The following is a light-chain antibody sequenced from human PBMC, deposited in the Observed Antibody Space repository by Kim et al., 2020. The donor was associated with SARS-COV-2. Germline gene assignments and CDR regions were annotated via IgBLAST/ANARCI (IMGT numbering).Light chain of an antibody. CDR2: DTY. CDR3: QQYNDWPPLT. J-gene: IGKJ4*01. V-gene: IGKV3-15*01. Sequence: EVVMTQSPATLSVSPGGRATLSCRASRSVSSDLAWYQQKPGQAPRLLIYDTYSRATGVPGRFSGSGSGTEFTLTINSLQSEDVAVYYCQQYNDWPPLTFGGGTKVEI. CDR1: RSVSSD.